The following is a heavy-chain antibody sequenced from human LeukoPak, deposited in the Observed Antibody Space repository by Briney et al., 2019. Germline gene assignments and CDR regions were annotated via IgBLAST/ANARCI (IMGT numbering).Heavy chain of an antibody. CDR1: GFTFSSYW. V-gene: IGHV3-7*01. J-gene: IGHJ4*02. CDR2: IKQDGSEK. D-gene: IGHD3-10*01. Sequence: GGSLRLSCAASGFTFSSYWMSWVRQAPGKGLEWVANIKQDGSEKYYVDSVKGRFTISRDSAKNSLYLQMNSLRAEDTAVYYCAREGDGYNYGSLGSYDYWGQGTLVTVSS. CDR3: AREGDGYNYGSLGSYDY.